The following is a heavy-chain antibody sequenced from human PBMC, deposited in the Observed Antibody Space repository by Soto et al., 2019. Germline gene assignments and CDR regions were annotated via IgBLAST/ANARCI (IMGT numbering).Heavy chain of an antibody. CDR1: GGSISSGGYY. V-gene: IGHV4-31*03. Sequence: QVQLQESGPGLVKPSQTLSLTCTVSGGSISSGGYYWSWIRQHPGKGLEWIGYIYYSGSTYYNPSVKSRVTLSVDTSKYQVSPKLSSVTAADTAVYYCARVGGINWFDPWGQGTLVTVSS. D-gene: IGHD3-16*01. J-gene: IGHJ5*02. CDR3: ARVGGINWFDP. CDR2: IYYSGST.